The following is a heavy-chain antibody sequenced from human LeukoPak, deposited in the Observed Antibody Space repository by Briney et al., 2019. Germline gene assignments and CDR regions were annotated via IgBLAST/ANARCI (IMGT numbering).Heavy chain of an antibody. CDR3: AKLKDIELGWGIDI. CDR2: IKGDGSST. Sequence: GGSLRLSCAASGFTLSGYWMHWVRQAPEKGPVWVSRIKGDGSSTSYADSVKGRFTISRDNAKNTLYLQMNSLRAEDTAVYYCAKLKDIELGWGIDIWGQGTTVTVS. V-gene: IGHV3-74*01. J-gene: IGHJ6*02. D-gene: IGHD2-8*01. CDR1: GFTLSGYW.